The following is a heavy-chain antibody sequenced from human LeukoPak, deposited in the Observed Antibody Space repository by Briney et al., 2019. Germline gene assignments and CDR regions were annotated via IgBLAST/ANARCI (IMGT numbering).Heavy chain of an antibody. CDR3: ARVAVVVPAALGAFVI. CDR1: GFTFSSYA. CDR2: ISYDGSNK. Sequence: GGSLRLSCAASGFTFSSYAMHWVRQAPGKGLEWVAVISYDGSNKYYADSVKGRFTISRDNSKNTLYLQMNSLRAEDTAVYYCARVAVVVPAALGAFVIWGQGTMVTVSS. D-gene: IGHD2-2*01. V-gene: IGHV3-30-3*01. J-gene: IGHJ3*02.